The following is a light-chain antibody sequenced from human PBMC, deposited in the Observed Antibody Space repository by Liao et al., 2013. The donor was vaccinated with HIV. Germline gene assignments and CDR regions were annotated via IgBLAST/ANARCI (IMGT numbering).Light chain of an antibody. CDR1: GLDDKY. V-gene: IGLV3-25*03. CDR2: QDN. Sequence: SYELTQPPSVSVSPGQTASITCSGHGLDDKYTSWYQQRPGQSPVLVIYQDNKRPSGIPERFSGSSSGTTVTLTISGVQAEDEADYFCQSADSSGTYVVFGGGTKLTVL. J-gene: IGLJ3*02. CDR3: QSADSSGTYVV.